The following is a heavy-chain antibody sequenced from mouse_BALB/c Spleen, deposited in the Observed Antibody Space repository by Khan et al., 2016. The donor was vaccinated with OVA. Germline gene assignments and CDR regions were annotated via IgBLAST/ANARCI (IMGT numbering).Heavy chain of an antibody. CDR2: ILPGSGST. CDR3: ARKGMYFYGSSYDYAMDY. V-gene: IGHV1-9*01. Sequence: QVQLQQSGAELMKPGASVKISCKATGYTFSSYWIEWVKQRPGHGLEWIGEILPGSGSTNYNEKFKGKATFTADASSNTAYMQLSSLTSEDSAVYYCARKGMYFYGSSYDYAMDYWGQGTSVTVSS. CDR1: GYTFSSYW. D-gene: IGHD1-1*01. J-gene: IGHJ4*01.